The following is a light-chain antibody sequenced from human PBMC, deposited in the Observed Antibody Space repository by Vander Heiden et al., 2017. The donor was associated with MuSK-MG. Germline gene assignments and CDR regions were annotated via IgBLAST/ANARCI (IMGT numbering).Light chain of an antibody. CDR3: SSDTSSSTPVV. V-gene: IGLV2-14*03. J-gene: IGLJ2*01. CDR1: SSDVDDYNY. CDR2: DVT. Sequence: QSALTQPASVSGSLGQSITISCTGSSSDVDDYNYVSWYQQHPGKAPKLVIFDVTNRPSGVSDQFSGSKSGNTASLTISGLQAEDEADYYCSSDTSSSTPVVFGGRTTLTVL.